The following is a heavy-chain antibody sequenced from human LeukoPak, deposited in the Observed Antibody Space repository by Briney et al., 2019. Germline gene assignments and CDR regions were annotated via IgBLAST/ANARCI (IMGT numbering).Heavy chain of an antibody. D-gene: IGHD6-13*01. CDR2: IRYDGSNK. J-gene: IGHJ4*02. V-gene: IGHV3-30*02. CDR3: AKDIYSSSWYYFDY. Sequence: GGSLTLSCAASGFTFSSYGMHWVRQAPGKGLEWVAFIRYDGSNKYYADSVKGRFTISRDNSKNTLYLQMNSLRAEDTAVYYCAKDIYSSSWYYFDYWGQGTLVTVSS. CDR1: GFTFSSYG.